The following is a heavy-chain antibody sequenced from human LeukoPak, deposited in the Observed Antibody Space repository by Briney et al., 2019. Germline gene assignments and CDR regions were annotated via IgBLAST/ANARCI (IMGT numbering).Heavy chain of an antibody. V-gene: IGHV3-23*01. J-gene: IGHJ4*01. Sequence: GGSLRLSCAASGFTFSSYAMKWVRQAPGKGLEWVSAITADGSSTHYTTSVKGRFIISRDNAKNSLYLQMNSLRAEDTAVYYCAREAITMVREEPFDYWGHGSLVTVSS. D-gene: IGHD3-10*01. CDR1: GFTFSSYA. CDR2: ITADGSST. CDR3: AREAITMVREEPFDY.